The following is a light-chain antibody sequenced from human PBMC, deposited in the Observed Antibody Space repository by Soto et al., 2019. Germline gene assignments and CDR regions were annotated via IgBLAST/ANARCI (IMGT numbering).Light chain of an antibody. Sequence: DIVMTQSPLYLPVTPGEPASISCRSSQSLLHSDGYNYLDWYLQKPGQSPQLLIYLGSNRASGVPDRVSGSGSGADFTLKISRVEAEDVGVYNCMQDLQTHLFTFGPGNKVDLK. CDR3: MQDLQTHLFT. J-gene: IGKJ3*01. V-gene: IGKV2-28*01. CDR1: QSLLHSDGYNY. CDR2: LGS.